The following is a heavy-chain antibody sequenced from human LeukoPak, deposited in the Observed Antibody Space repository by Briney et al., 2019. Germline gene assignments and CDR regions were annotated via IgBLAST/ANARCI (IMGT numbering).Heavy chain of an antibody. J-gene: IGHJ6*02. V-gene: IGHV3-30-3*01. CDR3: ARPFYYDNNGGEGMDV. Sequence: PGRSLRLSCAVSGFTFSGFAMYWVRQAPGKGLEWVALISYDGSKNYYADSVKGRFTISRDNAKNSLYLQMNSLRAEDTAVYYCARPFYYDNNGGEGMDVWGQGTTVTVSS. CDR2: ISYDGSKN. CDR1: GFTFSGFA. D-gene: IGHD3-22*01.